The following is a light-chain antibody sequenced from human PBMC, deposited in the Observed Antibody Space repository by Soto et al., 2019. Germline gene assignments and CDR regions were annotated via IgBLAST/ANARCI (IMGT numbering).Light chain of an antibody. CDR2: DAS. V-gene: IGKV3D-20*01. CDR3: QQYSTSRT. J-gene: IGKJ1*01. CDR1: QSVSSNY. Sequence: EIVLAQSPGTLSLSPGERATLSCRASQSVSSNYLAWYQQKPGLAPRLLIYDASIRATGIPDRFSGSGSGADFTLTISRLEPEDFALYYCQQYSTSRTFGQGTKVDIK.